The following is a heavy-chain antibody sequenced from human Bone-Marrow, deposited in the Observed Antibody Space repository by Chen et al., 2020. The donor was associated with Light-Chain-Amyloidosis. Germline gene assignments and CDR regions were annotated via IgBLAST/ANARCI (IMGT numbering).Heavy chain of an antibody. CDR2: IYPDDSDA. D-gene: IGHD5-12*01. J-gene: IGHJ4*02. Sequence: VQPEQSGPEVKKTGASPKICCQCAGHTLPNYWNGWGRQMPGKGREWMGVIYPDDSDARYSPSFEGHVTISADKSITTAYLQWRSLKASDTAMYYCARRRDGYNFDYWGQGTLVTVSS. CDR1: GHTLPNYW. V-gene: IGHV5-51*01. CDR3: ARRRDGYNFDY.